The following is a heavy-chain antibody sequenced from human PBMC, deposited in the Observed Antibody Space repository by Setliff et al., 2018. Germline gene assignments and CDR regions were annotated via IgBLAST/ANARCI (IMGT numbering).Heavy chain of an antibody. CDR3: ARSQWDGLWFKELLSN. CDR2: ISVYTGHT. Sequence: VASVKVSCKASGYSFSNYDIMWVRQAPGQGLEWMGWISVYTGHTKSAQKFQGRVTMTTDTSTSTAYMELRSLTSDDTAVYYCARSQWDGLWFKELLSNWGQGTLVTVSS. D-gene: IGHD3-10*01. V-gene: IGHV1-18*01. CDR1: GYSFSNYD. J-gene: IGHJ4*02.